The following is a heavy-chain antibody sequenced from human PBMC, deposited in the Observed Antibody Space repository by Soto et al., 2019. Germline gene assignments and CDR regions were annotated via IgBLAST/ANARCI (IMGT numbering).Heavy chain of an antibody. D-gene: IGHD2-2*01. J-gene: IGHJ2*01. CDR2: IWYDGSNK. Sequence: QVQLVESGGGVVQPGRSLRLSCAASGFTFSSYGMHWVRQAPGKGLEWVAVIWYDGSNKYYADSVKGRFTISRDNSKNTLDLQMNSLRAEDTAVYYCARGTLGYCISTRCYSPGNWYFDLWGRGTLVTVSS. V-gene: IGHV3-33*01. CDR1: GFTFSSYG. CDR3: ARGTLGYCISTRCYSPGNWYFDL.